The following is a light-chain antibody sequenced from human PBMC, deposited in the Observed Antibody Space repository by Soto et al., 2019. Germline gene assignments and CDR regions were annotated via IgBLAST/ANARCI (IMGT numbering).Light chain of an antibody. Sequence: QSVLTQPPSASGTPGQRVTISCSGCSSNIGSNTVNWYQQLPGTAPKLLIYSNNQRPSGVPDRFSGSKSGTSASLAISGLQSEDEAGYFCAAWDDSLNGVIFGGGTKLTVL. CDR2: SNN. CDR3: AAWDDSLNGVI. V-gene: IGLV1-44*01. CDR1: SSNIGSNT. J-gene: IGLJ2*01.